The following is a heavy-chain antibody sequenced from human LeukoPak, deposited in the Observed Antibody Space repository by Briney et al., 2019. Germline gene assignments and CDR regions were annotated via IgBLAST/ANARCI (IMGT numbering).Heavy chain of an antibody. CDR2: INHSGST. J-gene: IGHJ4*02. CDR1: GGSFSGYY. V-gene: IGHV4-34*01. D-gene: IGHD1-26*01. Sequence: PSETLSLTCAVYGGSFSGYYWSWIRQPPGKGLEWIGEINHSGSTNYNPSLKSRVTISVDTSKNQFSLKLSSVTAADTAVYYCARVGAWDGPLYWGQGTLVTVSS. CDR3: ARVGAWDGPLY.